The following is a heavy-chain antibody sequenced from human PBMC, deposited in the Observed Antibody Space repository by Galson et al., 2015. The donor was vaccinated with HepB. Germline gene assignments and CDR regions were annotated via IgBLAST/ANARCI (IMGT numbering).Heavy chain of an antibody. D-gene: IGHD4-23*01. CDR2: IIPIFGIA. J-gene: IGHJ4*02. V-gene: IGHV1-69*13. CDR1: GGTFSSYA. CDR3: ARWDDYGGNRDYYFDY. Sequence: SVKVSCKASGGTFSSYAISWVRQAPGQGLEWMGGIIPIFGIANYAQKFQGRVTITADESTSTAYMELSSLRSEDTAVYYCARWDDYGGNRDYYFDYWGQGTLVTVSS.